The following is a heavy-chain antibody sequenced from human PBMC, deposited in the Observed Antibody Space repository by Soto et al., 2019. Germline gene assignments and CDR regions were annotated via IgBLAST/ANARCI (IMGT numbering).Heavy chain of an antibody. CDR3: ARKDKSGYFNWFDP. D-gene: IGHD3-22*01. J-gene: IGHJ5*02. CDR1: GYKFTSSW. CDR2: IFPSDSDT. Sequence: GESLKISCRTSGYKFTSSWIAWVRQMPGKGLEWMGIIFPSDSDTRYSPSFQGQVTVSADRSTSTVFLQWASLKASDTAVYFCARKDKSGYFNWFDPWGQGTLVTVSS. V-gene: IGHV5-51*01.